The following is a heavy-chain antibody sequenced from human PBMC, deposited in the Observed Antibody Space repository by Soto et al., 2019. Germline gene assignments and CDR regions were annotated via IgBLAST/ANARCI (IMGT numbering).Heavy chain of an antibody. CDR2: ISYDGSNK. D-gene: IGHD5-18*01. CDR3: AKDLGYSYGLGGYYYYGMDV. J-gene: IGHJ6*02. V-gene: IGHV3-30*18. Sequence: QVQLVESGGGVVQPGRSLRLSCAASRFTFSSYGMHWVRQAPGKGLEWVAVISYDGSNKYYADSVKGRFTISRDNSKNTLYLQMNSLRAEDTAVYYCAKDLGYSYGLGGYYYYGMDVWGQGTTVTVSS. CDR1: RFTFSSYG.